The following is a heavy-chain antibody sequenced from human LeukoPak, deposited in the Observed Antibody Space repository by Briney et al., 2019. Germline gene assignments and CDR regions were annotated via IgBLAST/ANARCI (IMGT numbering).Heavy chain of an antibody. D-gene: IGHD4-17*01. CDR1: GFTFTSSA. CDR3: AWGTVTTVY. V-gene: IGHV1-58*01. CDR2: IVVASCGT. J-gene: IGHJ1*01. Sequence: SSVKVSCKASGFTFTSSAVQWVRQARGQRLEWIGWIVVASCGTNYAQKFQERVTITSDMSTSTAYMELSSLRSEDTAVYYCAWGTVTTVYWGQGTLVTVSS.